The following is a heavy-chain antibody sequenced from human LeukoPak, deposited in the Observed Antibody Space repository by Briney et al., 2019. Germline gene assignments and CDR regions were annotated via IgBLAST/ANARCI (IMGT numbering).Heavy chain of an antibody. Sequence: GGSLRLSCAASGLTFSSYGMHWVRQAPGKGLEWVAFIRYDGSNKYYADSVKGRFTISRDNSKNTLYLQMNSLRAEDTAVYYCARDHAQLSPSGYPDYWGQGTLVTVSS. J-gene: IGHJ4*02. CDR3: ARDHAQLSPSGYPDY. D-gene: IGHD5-12*01. CDR2: IRYDGSNK. V-gene: IGHV3-30*02. CDR1: GLTFSSYG.